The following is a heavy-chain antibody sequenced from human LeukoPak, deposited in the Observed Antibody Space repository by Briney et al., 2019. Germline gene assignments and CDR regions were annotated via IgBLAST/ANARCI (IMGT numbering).Heavy chain of an antibody. V-gene: IGHV3-30*19. CDR2: ISYDGSNK. CDR3: ARDLSVSPPDY. Sequence: GGSLRLSCAASGFTFSSYGMHWVRQAPGKGLEWVAVISYDGSNKYYADSVKGRFTISRDNSKNTLYLQMNSLRAEDTAVYYCARDLSVSPPDYWGQGTLVTVSS. D-gene: IGHD5/OR15-5a*01. CDR1: GFTFSSYG. J-gene: IGHJ4*02.